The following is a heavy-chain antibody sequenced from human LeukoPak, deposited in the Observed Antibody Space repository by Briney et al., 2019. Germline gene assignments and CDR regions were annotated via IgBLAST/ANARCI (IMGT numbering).Heavy chain of an antibody. J-gene: IGHJ4*02. Sequence: PSETLSLTCTVSGGSISSYYWSWIRQPPGKGLEWIGYIYYSGSTDYNPSLKSRVTISVDTSKNQFSLKLSSVTAADTAVYYCARGEAAAVDYWGQGTLVTVSS. CDR2: IYYSGST. CDR3: ARGEAAAVDY. CDR1: GGSISSYY. V-gene: IGHV4-59*01. D-gene: IGHD6-13*01.